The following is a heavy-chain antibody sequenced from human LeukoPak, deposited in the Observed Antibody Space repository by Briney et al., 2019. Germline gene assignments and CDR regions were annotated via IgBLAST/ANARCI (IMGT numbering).Heavy chain of an antibody. CDR1: GYTFTGYY. Sequence: ASVTVSCKASGYTFTGYYMHWVRQAPGQGLEWMGRINPNSGGTNYAQKFQGRVTMTRDASISTAYMELSRLRSDDTAVYYCASGGGFLEWLSINPDYFDYWGQGTLVTVSS. CDR3: ASGGGFLEWLSINPDYFDY. J-gene: IGHJ4*02. D-gene: IGHD3-3*01. V-gene: IGHV1-2*06. CDR2: INPNSGGT.